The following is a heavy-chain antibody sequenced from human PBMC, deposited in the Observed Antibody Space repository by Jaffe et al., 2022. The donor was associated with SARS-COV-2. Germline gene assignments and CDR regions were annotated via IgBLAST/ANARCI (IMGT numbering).Heavy chain of an antibody. D-gene: IGHD5-12*01. CDR3: GRALGYDSGDDQ. J-gene: IGHJ4*02. CDR2: IKQDGSEK. Sequence: EVQLVESGGGLVQPGGSLRLSCAASGFTLSNFWMSWVRQAPGKGLEWVANIKQDGSEKYYLDSVKGRFTISRDNAENSLSLQMNSLRADDTAVYYCGRALGYDSGDDQWGQGTLVTVSS. V-gene: IGHV3-7*01. CDR1: GFTLSNFW.